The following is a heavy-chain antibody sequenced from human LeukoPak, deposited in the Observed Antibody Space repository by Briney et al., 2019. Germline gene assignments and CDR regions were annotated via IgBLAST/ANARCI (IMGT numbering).Heavy chain of an antibody. J-gene: IGHJ4*02. CDR3: ARDSSSGPFDY. Sequence: ASVKVSCKASGYTFTGHYMHWVRQAPGQGLEWMGWINPKNAGTNFAQRFQGRVTMTRDTSISTAYLQWSSLKASDTAMYYCARDSSSGPFDYWGQGTLVTVSS. CDR1: GYTFTGHY. CDR2: INPKNAGT. V-gene: IGHV1-2*02. D-gene: IGHD6-19*01.